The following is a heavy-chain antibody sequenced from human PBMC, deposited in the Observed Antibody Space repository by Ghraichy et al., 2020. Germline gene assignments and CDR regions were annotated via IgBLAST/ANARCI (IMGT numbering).Heavy chain of an antibody. J-gene: IGHJ3*02. D-gene: IGHD2-2*03. CDR1: GFTFSGHW. Sequence: GGSLRLSCAGSGFTFSGHWMHWVRQAPGKGLVWVSRINSDASSTSFADSVKGRFTISRDNAKNTLYLQMNSLRAEDTAVYYCAREFGYCSSTSCYYAFDIWGQGTMVTVSS. CDR2: INSDASST. CDR3: AREFGYCSSTSCYYAFDI. V-gene: IGHV3-74*01.